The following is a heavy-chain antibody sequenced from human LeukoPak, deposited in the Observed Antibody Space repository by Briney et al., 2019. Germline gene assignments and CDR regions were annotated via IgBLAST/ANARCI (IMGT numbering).Heavy chain of an antibody. CDR1: GGSFSGYY. Sequence: SETLSLTCAVYGGSFSGYYWSWIRQPPGKGLEWIGEINHSGSTNYNPSLKSRVTMSVDTSKNQFSLKLSSVTAADTAVYYCARGCGGSTGCYTRRAPFDPWGQGTLVTVSS. CDR3: ARGCGGSTGCYTRRAPFDP. D-gene: IGHD2-2*02. J-gene: IGHJ5*02. V-gene: IGHV4-34*01. CDR2: INHSGST.